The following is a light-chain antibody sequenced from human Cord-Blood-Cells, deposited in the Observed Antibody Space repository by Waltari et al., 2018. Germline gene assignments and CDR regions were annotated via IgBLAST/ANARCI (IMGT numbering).Light chain of an antibody. J-gene: IGKJ2*01. CDR2: GAS. Sequence: EIVMTQSPANLPCSPGERATLSCRASQSVSSNLAWYQQKPGQAPRLLIYGASTRATGIPARFSGSGSGTEFTLTISSLQSEDFAVYYCQQYNNWPRTFGQGTKLEIK. V-gene: IGKV3-15*01. CDR1: QSVSSN. CDR3: QQYNNWPRT.